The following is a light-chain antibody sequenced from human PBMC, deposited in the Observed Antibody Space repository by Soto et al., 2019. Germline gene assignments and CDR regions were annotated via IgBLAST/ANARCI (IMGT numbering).Light chain of an antibody. J-gene: IGKJ2*01. V-gene: IGKV1-9*01. Sequence: DIQLTQSPSFLSASVGDRVTISCRASQDTRRNLAWYQQETGRAPRLLIYAASIVQSGVPSRFGGSGSGTEFTLTVSGLQPEDFATYYCQQLNAYPHTFGQGTKVEIK. CDR3: QQLNAYPHT. CDR1: QDTRRN. CDR2: AAS.